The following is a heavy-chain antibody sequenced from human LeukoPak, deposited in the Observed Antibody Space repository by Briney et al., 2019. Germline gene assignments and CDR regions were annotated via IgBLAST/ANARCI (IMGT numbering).Heavy chain of an antibody. CDR3: ARFVPYYDILTGYYARYGMDV. CDR2: INHSGST. J-gene: IGHJ6*02. Sequence: PSETLSLTCAVYGGSFSGYYWSWIRQPPGKGLEWIGEINHSGSTNYNPSLKSRVTISVDTSKNQFSLKLSSVTAADTAVYYCARFVPYYDILTGYYARYGMDVWGQGTTVTVSS. D-gene: IGHD3-9*01. CDR1: GGSFSGYY. V-gene: IGHV4-34*01.